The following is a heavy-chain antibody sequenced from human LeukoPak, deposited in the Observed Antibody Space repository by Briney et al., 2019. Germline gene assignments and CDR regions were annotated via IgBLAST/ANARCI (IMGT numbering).Heavy chain of an antibody. D-gene: IGHD1-26*01. CDR1: GYTFTVYY. V-gene: IGHV1-2*02. J-gene: IGHJ6*02. CDR2: INPNSGGT. Sequence: ASVTVSCKASGYTFTVYYMHWVRQAPGQGLEWMGWINPNSGGTNYAQKFQGRVTMTRDTSISTAYMELSRLRSDDTAVYYCARGNASGGGGYYYGMDVWGQGTTVTVSS. CDR3: ARGNASGGGGYYYGMDV.